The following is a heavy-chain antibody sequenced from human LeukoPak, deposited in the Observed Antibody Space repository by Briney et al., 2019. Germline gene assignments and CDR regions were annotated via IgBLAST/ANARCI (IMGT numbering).Heavy chain of an antibody. D-gene: IGHD3-16*02. CDR1: GFSFSNYW. CDR3: ARDTRDSYVLGSYRRAIMDV. Sequence: PGGSLRLSCAASGFSFSNYWMTWVRQAPGKGLEWVANIKEDGSEKYYVDSVKGRFTISRDNGKNSLYLQMNSLRVEDTALYYCARDTRDSYVLGSYRRAIMDVWGKGTPVTVSS. J-gene: IGHJ6*03. V-gene: IGHV3-7*01. CDR2: IKEDGSEK.